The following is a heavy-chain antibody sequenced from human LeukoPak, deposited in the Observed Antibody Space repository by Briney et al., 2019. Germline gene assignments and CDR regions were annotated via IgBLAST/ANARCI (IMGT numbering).Heavy chain of an antibody. CDR3: ARGVVCSGGSCFWNYDSSGPTLYYFDY. D-gene: IGHD2-15*01. Sequence: SETLSLTCTVSGGSISSGDYYWSWIRQPPGKGLEWIGYIYYSGSTYYNPSLKSRVTISVDTSKNQFSLKLSSVTAADTAVYYCARGVVCSGGSCFWNYDSSGPTLYYFDYWGQGTLVTVSS. J-gene: IGHJ4*02. V-gene: IGHV4-30-4*08. CDR2: IYYSGST. CDR1: GGSISSGDYY.